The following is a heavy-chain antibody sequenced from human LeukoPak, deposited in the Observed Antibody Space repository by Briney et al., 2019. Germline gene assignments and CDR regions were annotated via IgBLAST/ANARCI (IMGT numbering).Heavy chain of an antibody. CDR1: GFTFSSYA. CDR2: ISYDGSNK. Sequence: PGGSLRLSCAASGFTFSSYAMHWVRQAPGKGLEWVAVISYDGSNKYYADSVKGRFTISRDNSKNTLYLQMNSLRAEDTAVYYCARDRYYDILTGYFDNWFDPWGQGTLVTVSS. D-gene: IGHD3-9*01. CDR3: ARDRYYDILTGYFDNWFDP. V-gene: IGHV3-30*04. J-gene: IGHJ5*02.